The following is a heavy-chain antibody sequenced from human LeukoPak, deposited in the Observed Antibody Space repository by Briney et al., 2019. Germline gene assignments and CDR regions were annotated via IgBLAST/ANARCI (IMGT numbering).Heavy chain of an antibody. J-gene: IGHJ4*02. V-gene: IGHV1-46*01. CDR2: INPSGGST. Sequence: GASVKVSCKASGYTFTSYYMHWVRQAPGQGLEWMGIINPSGGSTSYAQKFQGRVTMTRDMSTSTVYMELSSLRSGDTAVYYCARATYYYDSSGPNYYFDYWGQGTLVTVSS. D-gene: IGHD3-22*01. CDR1: GYTFTSYY. CDR3: ARATYYYDSSGPNYYFDY.